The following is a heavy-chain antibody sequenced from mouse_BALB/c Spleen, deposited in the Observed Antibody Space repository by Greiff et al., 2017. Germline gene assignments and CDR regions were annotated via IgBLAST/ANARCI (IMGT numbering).Heavy chain of an antibody. CDR3: TRAYGNSYAMDY. J-gene: IGHJ4*01. V-gene: IGHV1-5*01. CDR1: GYTFTSYW. D-gene: IGHD2-1*01. Sequence: VQLKESGTVLARPGASVKMSCKASGYTFTSYWMHWVKQRPGQGLEWIGAIYPGNSDTSYNQKFKGKAKLTAVTSTSNAYMELSSLTNEDSAVYYCTRAYGNSYAMDYWGQGTSVTVSS. CDR2: IYPGNSDT.